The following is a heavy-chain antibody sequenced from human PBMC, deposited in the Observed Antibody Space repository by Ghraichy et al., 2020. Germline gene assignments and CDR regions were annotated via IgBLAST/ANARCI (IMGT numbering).Heavy chain of an antibody. CDR1: GFSFSTYS. V-gene: IGHV3-48*02. CDR3: VHLYSYGFSVDY. Sequence: GGSLRLSCAASGFSFSTYSMNWVRQAPGGGLEWIAYISTASITIFYAESVQGRFIISRDNGENTLYLQMNDLREEDTAIYYCVHLYSYGFSVDYWGQGTLVTVSS. CDR2: ISTASITI. D-gene: IGHD3-16*01. J-gene: IGHJ4*02.